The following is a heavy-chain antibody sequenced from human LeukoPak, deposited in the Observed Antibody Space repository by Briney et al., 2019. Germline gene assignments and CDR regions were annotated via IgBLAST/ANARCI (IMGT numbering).Heavy chain of an antibody. Sequence: SETLSLTCTVCDGSISSYYWSWIRQPPGRGREWVGYIYYSGSTNYNPSLKSGVTISVDTSKNQFSLKLSSVTAADTAVCYCARDTSYYDILTGFHKPGYFDYWGQGTLVTVSS. J-gene: IGHJ4*02. D-gene: IGHD3-9*01. CDR2: IYYSGST. CDR3: ARDTSYYDILTGFHKPGYFDY. V-gene: IGHV4-59*01. CDR1: DGSISSYY.